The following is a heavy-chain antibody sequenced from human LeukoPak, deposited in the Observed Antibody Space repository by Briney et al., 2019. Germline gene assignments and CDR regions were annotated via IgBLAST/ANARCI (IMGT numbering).Heavy chain of an antibody. V-gene: IGHV1-2*02. CDR2: INPNSGGT. D-gene: IGHD1-1*01. CDR3: AREMGTTYYFDY. Sequence: ASVTVSCKASGYTFTGYYMHWVRQAPGQGLEWMGWINPNSGGTNYAQKFQGRVTMTRDTSISTAYMELSRLRPDDTAVHYCAREMGTTYYFDYWGQGTLVTVSS. J-gene: IGHJ4*02. CDR1: GYTFTGYY.